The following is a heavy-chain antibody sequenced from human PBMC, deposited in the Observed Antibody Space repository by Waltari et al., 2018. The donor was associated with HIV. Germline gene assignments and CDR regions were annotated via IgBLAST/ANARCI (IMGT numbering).Heavy chain of an antibody. D-gene: IGHD6-13*01. Sequence: QMQLVQSGPEVKKPGTSVKVSCKASGFTFTSSAVQWVRPARGQRLEWIGWIVVGSGNTNYAQKFQERVTITRDMSTSTAYMELGSLRSEDTAVYYCAGSIAAAGTDAFDIWGQGTMVTVSS. J-gene: IGHJ3*02. V-gene: IGHV1-58*01. CDR1: GFTFTSSA. CDR3: AGSIAAAGTDAFDI. CDR2: IVVGSGNT.